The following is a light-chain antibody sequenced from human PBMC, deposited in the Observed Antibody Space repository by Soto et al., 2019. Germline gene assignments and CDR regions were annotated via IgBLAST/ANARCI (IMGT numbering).Light chain of an antibody. CDR2: EVT. J-gene: IGLJ2*01. CDR1: GSDIAVYDF. V-gene: IGLV2-8*01. Sequence: QSVLTQPPSASGSPGQSVTISCAGSGSDIAVYDFVSWYQQHPGTAPKLIIYEVTKRPSGVPDRFSGSKSASTASLTVSGLQGEDGADYYCSSYAGSNTLVFGGGTKVTVL. CDR3: SSYAGSNTLV.